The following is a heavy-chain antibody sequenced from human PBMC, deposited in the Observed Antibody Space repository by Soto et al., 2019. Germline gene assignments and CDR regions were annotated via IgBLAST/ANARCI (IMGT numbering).Heavy chain of an antibody. J-gene: IGHJ6*02. CDR2: IYYSGST. CDR3: ARDSYSSSWYRGYYYGMDV. CDR1: GGSISSGGYY. Sequence: QVQLQESGPGLVKPSQTLSLTCTVSGGSISSGGYYWSWIRQHPGKGLEWIGYIYYSGSTYYNPSLKRRVTISVDTSKNQFSLKLSSVTAADTAVYYCARDSYSSSWYRGYYYGMDVWGQGTTVTVSS. D-gene: IGHD6-13*01. V-gene: IGHV4-31*03.